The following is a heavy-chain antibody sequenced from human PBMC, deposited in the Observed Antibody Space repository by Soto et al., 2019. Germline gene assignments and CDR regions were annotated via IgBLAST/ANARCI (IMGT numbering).Heavy chain of an antibody. CDR2: ISAYNGNT. J-gene: IGHJ6*02. Sequence: GASVKVSCKASGYTFTSYGISWVRQAPGQGLEWMGWISAYNGNTNYAQKLQGRVTMTTDTSTSTAYMELRSLRSDDTAVYYCAKKAAMVAGTFNDYYYYGMDVWGQGTTVTVSS. CDR1: GYTFTSYG. CDR3: AKKAAMVAGTFNDYYYYGMDV. D-gene: IGHD6-19*01. V-gene: IGHV1-18*01.